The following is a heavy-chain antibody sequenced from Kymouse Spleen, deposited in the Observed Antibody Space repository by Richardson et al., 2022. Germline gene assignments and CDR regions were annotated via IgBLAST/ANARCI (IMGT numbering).Heavy chain of an antibody. CDR1: GFTFSSYW. J-gene: IGHJ5*02. CDR3: ARDLGAVAGRDWFDP. V-gene: IGHV3-74*01. D-gene: IGHD6-19*01. Sequence: EVQLVESGGGLVQPGGSLRLSCAASGFTFSSYWMHWVRQAPGKGLVWVSRINSDGSSTSYADSVKGRFTISRDNAKNTLYLQMNSLRAEDTAVYYCARDLGAVAGRDWFDPWGQGTLVTVSS. CDR2: INSDGSST.